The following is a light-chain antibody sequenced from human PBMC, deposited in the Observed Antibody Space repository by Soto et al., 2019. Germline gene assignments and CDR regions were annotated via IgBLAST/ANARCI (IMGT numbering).Light chain of an antibody. Sequence: EIVLTQSPGSLSLSPGQTATLSCAASRSVSSTYLAWYQHRPGLAPRLLIYDVSKRASGIPDRFCGGGSGTHFTLTISTVEPEDFAVYYCHQYGNSPATVGQGTRLDIK. J-gene: IGKJ5*01. CDR3: HQYGNSPAT. V-gene: IGKV3D-20*01. CDR1: RSVSSTY. CDR2: DVS.